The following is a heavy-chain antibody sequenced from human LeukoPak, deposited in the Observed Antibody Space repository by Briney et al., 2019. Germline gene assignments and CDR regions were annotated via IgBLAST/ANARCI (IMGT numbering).Heavy chain of an antibody. D-gene: IGHD3-10*01. J-gene: IGHJ4*02. V-gene: IGHV3-30*02. Sequence: GGSLRLSCAASGFTFSSYGMHWVRQAPGTGLEWGAFIRYDGSNKYYADSVKGRFTISRDNSKNTLYLQMNSLRAEDTAVYYCAKGGSGSGTNYFDYWGQGTLVTVSS. CDR1: GFTFSSYG. CDR2: IRYDGSNK. CDR3: AKGGSGSGTNYFDY.